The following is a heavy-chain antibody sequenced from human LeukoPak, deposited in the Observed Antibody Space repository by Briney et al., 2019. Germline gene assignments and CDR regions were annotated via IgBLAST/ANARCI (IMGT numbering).Heavy chain of an antibody. CDR1: GDTFTGYY. J-gene: IGHJ4*02. CDR3: ARGRTLEKIGY. D-gene: IGHD1-1*01. Sequence: GASVKVSCKASGDTFTGYYLHWVRQAPGQGLEWMGWINPNSGGTNYAQKFQGRVTMTRDTSISAAYMELSRLRSDDTAVYYCARGRTLEKIGYWGQGTLVTVSS. CDR2: INPNSGGT. V-gene: IGHV1-2*02.